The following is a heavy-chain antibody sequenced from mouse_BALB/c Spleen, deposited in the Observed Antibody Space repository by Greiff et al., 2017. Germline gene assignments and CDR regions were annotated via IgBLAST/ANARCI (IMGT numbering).Heavy chain of an antibody. CDR1: GFTFTDYY. V-gene: IGHV7-3*02. J-gene: IGHJ4*01. CDR3: ASMRISAMDY. CDR2: IRNKANGYTT. D-gene: IGHD2-3*01. Sequence: EVKLMESGGGLVQPGGSLRLSCATSGFTFTDYYMSWVRQPPGKALEWLGFIRNKANGYTTEYSASVKGRFTISRDNSQSILYLQMNTLGAEDSATYYGASMRISAMDYWGQGTSGTVAS.